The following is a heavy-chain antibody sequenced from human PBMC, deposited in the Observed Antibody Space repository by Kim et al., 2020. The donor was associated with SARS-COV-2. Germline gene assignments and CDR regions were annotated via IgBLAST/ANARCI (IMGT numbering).Heavy chain of an antibody. Sequence: AQKFQGRVTSTADESTSTAYMELSSLRSEDTAVYYCARQEYSSSNYFDYWGQGTLVTVSS. V-gene: IGHV1-69*01. CDR3: ARQEYSSSNYFDY. D-gene: IGHD6-6*01. J-gene: IGHJ4*02.